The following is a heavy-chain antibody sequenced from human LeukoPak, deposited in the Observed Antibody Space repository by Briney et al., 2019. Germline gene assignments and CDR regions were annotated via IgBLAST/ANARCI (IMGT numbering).Heavy chain of an antibody. V-gene: IGHV3-15*01. CDR1: GFTFSNAW. CDR2: IKSKTDGGTT. D-gene: IGHD4-23*01. CDR3: ARVGFDYGGNSGDDY. J-gene: IGHJ4*02. Sequence: GGSLRLSCAASGFTFSNAWMSWVRQAPGKGLEWVGRIKSKTDGGTTDYAAPVKGRFTISRDDSKNTLYLQMNSLRAEDTAVYYCARVGFDYGGNSGDDYWGQGTLVTVSS.